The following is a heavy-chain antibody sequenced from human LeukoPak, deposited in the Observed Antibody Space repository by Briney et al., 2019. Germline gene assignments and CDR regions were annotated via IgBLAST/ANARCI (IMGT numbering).Heavy chain of an antibody. V-gene: IGHV4-34*09. J-gene: IGHJ4*02. CDR1: GGSFSGYY. D-gene: IGHD4-11*01. Sequence: SQTLSLICAVYGGSFSGYYWSWIRQPPGKGLEWIGEINHSGTTNYTPSLKSRVTISLDTSKNQFSLKFSSVTAADTAVYYRARVPEYSNYVDYWGQGTLVTVSS. CDR2: INHSGTT. CDR3: ARVPEYSNYVDY.